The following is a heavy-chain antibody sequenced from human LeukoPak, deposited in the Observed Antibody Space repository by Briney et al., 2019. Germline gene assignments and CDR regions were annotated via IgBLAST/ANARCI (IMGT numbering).Heavy chain of an antibody. Sequence: SETLSLTCTVSGGSISSGSYYWSWIRQPAGKGLEWIGRIYTSGSTNYNPSLKSRVTISVDTSKNQFSLKLSPVTAADTAVYYCARGVASSSDFDYWGQGTLVTVSS. V-gene: IGHV4-61*02. CDR2: IYTSGST. D-gene: IGHD6-6*01. J-gene: IGHJ4*02. CDR3: ARGVASSSDFDY. CDR1: GGSISSGSYY.